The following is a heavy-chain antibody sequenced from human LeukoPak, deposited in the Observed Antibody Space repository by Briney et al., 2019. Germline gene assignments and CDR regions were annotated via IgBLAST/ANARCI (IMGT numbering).Heavy chain of an antibody. D-gene: IGHD5-18*01. V-gene: IGHV4-34*01. J-gene: IGHJ4*02. CDR2: IDHNGYT. CDR3: ARDRASTYD. CDR1: GGSLNAYY. Sequence: SETLSLTCDVHGGSLNAYYWTWIRQSPGRGLEWIGEIDHNGYTSYNPSLKSRVTISVDTSKKQFFLKLTSMTAAETAVYYCARDRASTYDWGQGILVTVSS.